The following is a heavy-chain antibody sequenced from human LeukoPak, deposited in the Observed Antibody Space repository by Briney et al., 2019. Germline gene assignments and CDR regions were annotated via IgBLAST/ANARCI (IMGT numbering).Heavy chain of an antibody. Sequence: GSSLRLSCAASGFTFSSYGMHWVRQAPGKGLEWVAVISYDGSNKYYADSVKGRFTISRDNSKNTLYLQMNSLRAEDTAVYYCAKDYYGSGSYFWRSDYYYGMDVWGQGATVTVSS. D-gene: IGHD3-10*01. V-gene: IGHV3-30*18. CDR1: GFTFSSYG. J-gene: IGHJ6*02. CDR3: AKDYYGSGSYFWRSDYYYGMDV. CDR2: ISYDGSNK.